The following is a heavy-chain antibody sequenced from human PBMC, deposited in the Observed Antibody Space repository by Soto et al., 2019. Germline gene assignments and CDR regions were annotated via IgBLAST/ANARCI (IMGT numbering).Heavy chain of an antibody. CDR3: ARGLELLRDEDYYYYGMDV. Sequence: PSETLSLTCTVSGGSISSYYWSWIRQPPGKGLEWIGYIYYSGSTNYNPSLKSRVTISVDTSKNQFSLKLSSVTAADTAVYYCARGLELLRDEDYYYYGMDVWGQGTTVTVSS. J-gene: IGHJ6*02. CDR1: GGSISSYY. CDR2: IYYSGST. V-gene: IGHV4-59*01. D-gene: IGHD2-15*01.